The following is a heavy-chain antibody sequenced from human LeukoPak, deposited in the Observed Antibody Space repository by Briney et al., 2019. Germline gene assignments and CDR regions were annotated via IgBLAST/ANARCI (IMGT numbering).Heavy chain of an antibody. D-gene: IGHD3-3*01. V-gene: IGHV4-61*02. CDR3: ARLNTGSWSGYPFENDDAFDI. J-gene: IGHJ3*02. Sequence: PSQTLSLTCTVSGGSISSGSYYWSWIRQPAGKGLEWIGRIYTSGSTNYNPSLKSRVTISVDTSKNQFSLKLSSVTAADTAVYYCARLNTGSWSGYPFENDDAFDIWGQGTMVTVSS. CDR2: IYTSGST. CDR1: GGSISSGSYY.